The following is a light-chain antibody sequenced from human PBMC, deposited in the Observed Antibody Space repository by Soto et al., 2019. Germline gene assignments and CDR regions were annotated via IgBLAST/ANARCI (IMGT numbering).Light chain of an antibody. J-gene: IGLJ2*01. CDR3: CLFAKGDNIV. CDR2: EFT. CDR1: ASDIGAYNL. V-gene: IGLV2-23*02. Sequence: QSALTQPASVSGSPGQSLTISCTGTASDIGAYNLVSWYQRHPRKPPKLIVYEFTKRPSAVSNRFSGSKSGYTASLTISGVQSEDEADYYCCLFAKGDNIVFGGGTKVTVL.